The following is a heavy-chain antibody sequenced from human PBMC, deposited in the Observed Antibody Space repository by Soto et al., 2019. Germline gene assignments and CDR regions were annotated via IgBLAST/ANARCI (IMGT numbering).Heavy chain of an antibody. CDR2: ISGFNGQT. CDR3: ARVDPRGAAVVRDY. V-gene: IGHV1-18*01. Sequence: ASVKFSCKASGNTFASHGFSWVRQAPGQGLEWMGWISGFNGQTNYALKFQGRVTLTTDTSTSTAYMELRSLRSDDTAVYFCARVDPRGAAVVRDYWGQGTLVTVSS. CDR1: GNTFASHG. D-gene: IGHD3-10*01. J-gene: IGHJ4*02.